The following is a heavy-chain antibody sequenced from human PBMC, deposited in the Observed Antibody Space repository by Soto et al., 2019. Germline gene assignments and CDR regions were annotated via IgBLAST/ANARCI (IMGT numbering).Heavy chain of an antibody. Sequence: QVQLVESGGGVVQRGRCLRLSCAASGFTFSSYAMHWVRQAPGKGLEWVAVISYDGVTTFYTESVKGRFTISRDNSKNTPYLQKNSLRAEDTALYCCARDGLVGTPRYNHSWGKGTQVTVSS. CDR3: ARDGLVGTPRYNHS. CDR1: GFTFSSYA. CDR2: ISYDGVTT. D-gene: IGHD2-8*02. V-gene: IGHV3-30*04. J-gene: IGHJ4*02.